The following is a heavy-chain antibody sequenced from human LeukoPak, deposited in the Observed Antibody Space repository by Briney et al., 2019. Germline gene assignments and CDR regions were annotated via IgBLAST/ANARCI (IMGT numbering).Heavy chain of an antibody. CDR2: IYYSGSTYYKPSSGST. V-gene: IGHV4-39*07. D-gene: IGHD3-10*01. J-gene: IGHJ6*03. CDR1: GGSISSSSYY. Sequence: PSETLSLTCTVSGGSISSSSYYWGWIRQPPGKGLEWIGSIYYSGSTYYKPSSGSTYYNPSLKSRVTISVDTSKNQFSLKLSSVTAADTAVYYCARARSYYGSGSHSYAHNYYYYYYYMDVWGKGTTVTVSS. CDR3: ARARSYYGSGSHSYAHNYYYYYYYMDV.